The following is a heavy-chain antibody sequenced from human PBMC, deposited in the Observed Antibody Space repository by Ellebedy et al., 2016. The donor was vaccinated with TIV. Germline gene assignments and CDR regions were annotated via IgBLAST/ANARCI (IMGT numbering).Heavy chain of an antibody. J-gene: IGHJ6*02. V-gene: IGHV1-8*01. CDR2: MNPNSGNT. Sequence: ASVKVSCXASGYTFTSYDINWVRQATGQGLEWMGWMNPNSGNTGYAQKFQGRVTMTRNTSISTAYMELSSLRSEDTAVYYCAREIRGSYGFGYYGMDVWGQGTTVTVSS. D-gene: IGHD1-26*01. CDR3: AREIRGSYGFGYYGMDV. CDR1: GYTFTSYD.